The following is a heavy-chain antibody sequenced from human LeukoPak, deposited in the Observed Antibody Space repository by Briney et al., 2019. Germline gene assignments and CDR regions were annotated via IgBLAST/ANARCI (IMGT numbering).Heavy chain of an antibody. CDR1: GFTFSNYW. CDR3: ARDYDFWSGYWEVPRAFDI. Sequence: PGGSLRLSCAASGFTFSNYWVHWVRQAPGKGLVWVSRINRDGSTTKYADSVKGRFTVSRDNAKNTLNLQMNSLRAEDTAVYYCARDYDFWSGYWEVPRAFDIWGQGTMVTVSS. V-gene: IGHV3-74*03. CDR2: INRDGSTT. J-gene: IGHJ3*02. D-gene: IGHD3-3*01.